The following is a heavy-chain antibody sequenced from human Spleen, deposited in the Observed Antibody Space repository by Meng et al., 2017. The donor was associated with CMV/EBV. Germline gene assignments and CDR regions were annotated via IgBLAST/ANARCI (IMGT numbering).Heavy chain of an antibody. CDR3: ARDFPAGSSSSLDY. CDR2: IIPIFGTA. Sequence: ASGGTFSSYAISWVRQAPGQGLEWMGGIIPIFGTANYAQKFQGRVTITTDESTSTAYMELSSLRSEDTAVYYCARDFPAGSSSSLDYWGQGTLVTVSS. J-gene: IGHJ4*02. CDR1: GGTFSSYA. V-gene: IGHV1-69*05. D-gene: IGHD6-13*01.